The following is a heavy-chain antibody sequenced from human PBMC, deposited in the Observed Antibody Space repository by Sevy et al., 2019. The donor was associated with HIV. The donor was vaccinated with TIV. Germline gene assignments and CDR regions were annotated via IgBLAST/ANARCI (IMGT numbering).Heavy chain of an antibody. CDR2: IYTDGST. J-gene: IGHJ3*02. Sequence: GGSLRLSCAVSGFTVSSNYMSWVRQAPGKGLEWVSVIYTDGSTFYADSLKGRFTISRDNSKNTLYLKMNSLRAEDTAVYYCAKVLYDSSGYYYHDAFDIWGQGTMVTVSS. V-gene: IGHV3-53*01. D-gene: IGHD3-22*01. CDR3: AKVLYDSSGYYYHDAFDI. CDR1: GFTVSSNY.